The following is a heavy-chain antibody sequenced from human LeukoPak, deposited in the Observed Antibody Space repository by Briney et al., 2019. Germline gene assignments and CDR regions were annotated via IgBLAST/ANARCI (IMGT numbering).Heavy chain of an antibody. CDR3: ARDHCTSSGCYEYYYYGMDV. CDR1: GYTFTDSY. CDR2: INPNSGGT. J-gene: IGHJ6*02. D-gene: IGHD2-2*01. V-gene: IGHV1-2*02. Sequence: ASVKVSCKASGYTFTDSYMHWVRQAPGQGLEWMGWINPNSGGTNSAQKFQGRVTMTRDTSVSTAYMEVSRLRSDDTAVYYCARDHCTSSGCYEYYYYGMDVWGQGTTVTVSS.